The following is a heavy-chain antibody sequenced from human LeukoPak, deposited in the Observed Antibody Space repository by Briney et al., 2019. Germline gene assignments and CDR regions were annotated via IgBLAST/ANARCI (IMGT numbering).Heavy chain of an antibody. CDR1: GYSISSGYY. V-gene: IGHV4-38-2*01. J-gene: IGHJ6*03. Sequence: SETLSLTCAVSGYSISSGYYWIWIRQPPGKGLEWIGSLYHSDSIYYNPSLESRVTMSVDTSKNQFSLKFSFVTAADTAVYYCARQHDSYHYYYVDVWGKGTTVTVSS. CDR2: LYHSDSI. D-gene: IGHD6-13*01. CDR3: ARQHDSYHYYYVDV.